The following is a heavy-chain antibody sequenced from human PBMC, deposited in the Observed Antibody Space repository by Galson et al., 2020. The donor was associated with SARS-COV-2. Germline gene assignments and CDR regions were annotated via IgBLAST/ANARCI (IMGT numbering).Heavy chain of an antibody. Sequence: GESLKISCAASGFTLSNYEMNWVRQAPGKGLEWISYISDTGTNIYYADSVKGRFTISRDDAENSLYLQMTSLRAEDTAVYYCASPYLAAATFFGAFDLWGQGTMVTVSS. J-gene: IGHJ3*01. CDR1: GFTLSNYE. CDR3: ASPYLAAATFFGAFDL. V-gene: IGHV3-48*03. CDR2: ISDTGTNI. D-gene: IGHD6-13*01.